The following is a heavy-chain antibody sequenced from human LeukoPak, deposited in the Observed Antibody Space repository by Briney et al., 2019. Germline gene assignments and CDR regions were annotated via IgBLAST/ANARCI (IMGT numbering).Heavy chain of an antibody. CDR3: AREGEEGGYGDY. V-gene: IGHV1-2*02. CDR1: GYTFTVYY. CDR2: INPNSGGT. Sequence: ASVNVSFKASGYTFTVYYMHWVRQAPGQGLEWMGWINPNSGGTNYAQKFQGRVTMTRDTSISTAYMELSRLRSDDTAVYYCAREGEEGGYGDYWGQGTLVTVSS. D-gene: IGHD6-25*01. J-gene: IGHJ4*02.